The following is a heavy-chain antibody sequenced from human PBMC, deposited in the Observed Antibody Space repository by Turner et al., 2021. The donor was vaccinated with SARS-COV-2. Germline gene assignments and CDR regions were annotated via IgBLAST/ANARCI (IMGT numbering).Heavy chain of an antibody. CDR2: ISGSGGST. Sequence: EVQLLESGGCLVQPGGSVRLSCTASGFIMSSYAMSWVRQRQGKGLEWDSAISGSGGSTYYADSVKGRLTIARDNSKNTLYLQMNSLRAEDTAVYYCAKDSGTSTIWFGELLYQDFDYWGQGTLVTVSS. CDR3: AKDSGTSTIWFGELLYQDFDY. D-gene: IGHD3-10*01. J-gene: IGHJ4*02. V-gene: IGHV3-23*01. CDR1: GFIMSSYA.